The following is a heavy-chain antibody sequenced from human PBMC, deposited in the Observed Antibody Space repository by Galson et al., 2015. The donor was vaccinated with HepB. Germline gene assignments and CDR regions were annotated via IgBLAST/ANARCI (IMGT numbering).Heavy chain of an antibody. J-gene: IGHJ4*02. V-gene: IGHV3-73*01. D-gene: IGHD6-13*01. Sequence: SLRLSCAASGFTFSGSAIHWVRQASGKGPEWVGRIRSEAYNYATSRVASLKGRFIISSDDSKNTAYLHMISLKIEDTAVYYCARLGDLSGYSSRWGQGTLVTVSS. CDR2: IRSEAYNYAT. CDR3: ARLGDLSGYSSR. CDR1: GFTFSGSA.